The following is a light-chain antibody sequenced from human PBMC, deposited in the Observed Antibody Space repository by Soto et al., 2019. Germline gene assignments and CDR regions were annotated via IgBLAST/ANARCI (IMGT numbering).Light chain of an antibody. Sequence: DIVMTQSPLSLPVTPGEPASISCPSSQTLLHSIGHNYLDWNLQKPGQPPQLLIYLGSNRASGVPDRFSGSGSGTDFTLKISRVEAEDVGVYYCMQALQTPRTFGQGTRLEIK. V-gene: IGKV2-28*01. CDR3: MQALQTPRT. J-gene: IGKJ5*01. CDR2: LGS. CDR1: QTLLHSIGHNY.